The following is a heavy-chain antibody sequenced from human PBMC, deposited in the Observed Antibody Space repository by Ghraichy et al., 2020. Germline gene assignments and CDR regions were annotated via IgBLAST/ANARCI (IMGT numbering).Heavy chain of an antibody. V-gene: IGHV3-64D*09. D-gene: IGHD6-19*01. CDR2: ISSDSNGANT. Sequence: GGSLRLSCSDSGFTFSSYDMHWGRQAPGKGLEYVSAISSDSNGANTYYADSMKGRFTISRDNSKNTLYLQMSSLRADDTAVYYCVRTGVAVAGVDCWGQGTLVTVSS. J-gene: IGHJ4*02. CDR1: GFTFSSYD. CDR3: VRTGVAVAGVDC.